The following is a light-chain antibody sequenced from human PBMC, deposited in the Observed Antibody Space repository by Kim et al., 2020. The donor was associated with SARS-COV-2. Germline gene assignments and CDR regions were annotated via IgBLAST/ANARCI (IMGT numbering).Light chain of an antibody. CDR2: GND. Sequence: GQMVTISCSGSSSNIGFIPVSWYQHLPGTAPNLLIYGNDQRPSGVPDRFSGSKSGTSASLAISGLQSRDEGDYYCATWDDTLSGRVFGGGTKLTVL. J-gene: IGLJ3*02. CDR3: ATWDDTLSGRV. V-gene: IGLV1-44*01. CDR1: SSNIGFIP.